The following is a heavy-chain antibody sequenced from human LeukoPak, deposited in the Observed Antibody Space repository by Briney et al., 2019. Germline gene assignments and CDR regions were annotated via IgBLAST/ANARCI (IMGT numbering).Heavy chain of an antibody. CDR1: GFTFSSYW. CDR2: ISSSSSYI. Sequence: GGSLRLSCAASGFTFSSYWMRWVRQAPGKGLEWVSSISSSSSYIYYADSVKGRFTISRDNAKDSLYLQMNSLRAEDTAVYYCAGKRGAGIDYWGQGTLVTVSS. J-gene: IGHJ4*02. D-gene: IGHD1-26*01. CDR3: AGKRGAGIDY. V-gene: IGHV3-21*01.